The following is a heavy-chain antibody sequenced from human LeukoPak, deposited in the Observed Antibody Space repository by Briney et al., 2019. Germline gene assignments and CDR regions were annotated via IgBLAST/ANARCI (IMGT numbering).Heavy chain of an antibody. CDR2: ISAYNGNT. CDR3: ARGKGYYDSSGYYSDAFDI. CDR1: GYTFTSYG. Sequence: ASVKVSCKASGYTFTSYGISWVRQAPGQGLEWMGWISAYNGNTNYAQKLQGRVTITADESTSTAYMELSSLRSEDTAVYYCARGKGYYDSSGYYSDAFDIWGQGTMVTVSS. J-gene: IGHJ3*02. V-gene: IGHV1-18*01. D-gene: IGHD3-22*01.